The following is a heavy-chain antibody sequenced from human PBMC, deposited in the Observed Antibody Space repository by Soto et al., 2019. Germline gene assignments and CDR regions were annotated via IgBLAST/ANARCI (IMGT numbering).Heavy chain of an antibody. CDR3: ARQLVAAWGTVDY. CDR2: IYYSGTT. J-gene: IGHJ4*01. V-gene: IGHV4-39*01. CDR1: GGSISSSTYY. D-gene: IGHD3-16*01. Sequence: LQLQESGPGLVKPSETLSLTCTVSGGSISSSTYYWGWIRQPPGKGLEWIATIYYSGTTYYNPSLTSRVTVSLDTPKNQISLKLPSVTAADPAVYFCARQLVAAWGTVDYWGHGSLVTVSS.